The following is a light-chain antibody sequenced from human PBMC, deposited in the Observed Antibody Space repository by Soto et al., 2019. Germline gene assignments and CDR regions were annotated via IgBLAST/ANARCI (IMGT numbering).Light chain of an antibody. Sequence: EIVLTQSPGSLSLSPGERATLSCRASQSVDSSFFAWYQQKPGQAPRLLIYGASNRATGIPDSFSGSGSGTDFTLTSSRLEPEDFAVYYCQQYVSSVTFGQGTKLEIK. CDR1: QSVDSSF. V-gene: IGKV3-20*01. CDR2: GAS. CDR3: QQYVSSVT. J-gene: IGKJ1*01.